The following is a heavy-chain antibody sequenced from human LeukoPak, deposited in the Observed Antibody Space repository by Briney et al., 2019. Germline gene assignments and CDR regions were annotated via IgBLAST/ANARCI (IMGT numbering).Heavy chain of an antibody. J-gene: IGHJ6*03. D-gene: IGHD1-1*01. CDR3: ARERHPSYYYYMDV. CDR1: GGSISSGSYY. Sequence: KTSETLSLTCTVSGGSISSGSYYWNWIRQPAGKGLEWIGRIYTSGNTNYNPSLKSRVTISVDTSKNQFSLKLSSVTAADTAVYYCARERHPSYYYYMDVWGKGTTVTVSS. CDR2: IYTSGNT. V-gene: IGHV4-61*02.